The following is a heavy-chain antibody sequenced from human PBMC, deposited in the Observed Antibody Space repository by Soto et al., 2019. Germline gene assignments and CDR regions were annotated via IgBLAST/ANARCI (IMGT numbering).Heavy chain of an antibody. CDR3: ARGESFQFLAHY. V-gene: IGHV1-3*01. D-gene: IGHD3-3*01. J-gene: IGHJ4*02. Sequence: QVQLVQSGAEVKKPGASVKVSCKASGYTFTSYAMHWVRQAPGQRLEWMGWINAGNGNTKYSQKFQGRVTITRDTSASTAYMELSSLRSEDTDVYYCARGESFQFLAHYWGQGTLVTVSS. CDR1: GYTFTSYA. CDR2: INAGNGNT.